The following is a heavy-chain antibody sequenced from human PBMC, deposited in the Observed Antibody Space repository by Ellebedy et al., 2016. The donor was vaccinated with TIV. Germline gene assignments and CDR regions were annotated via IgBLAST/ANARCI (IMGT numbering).Heavy chain of an antibody. CDR1: AFTFNNYA. V-gene: IGHV3-23*01. J-gene: IGHJ4*02. D-gene: IGHD2-21*02. CDR3: ARDGGDSYFDY. CDR2: LSGGGDST. Sequence: GESLKISCAASAFTFNNYAMSWVRQAPGKGLEWVSALSGGGDSTFYADSVKGRFTISRDNSKNTLQLQMTSLGAEDAALYYCARDGGDSYFDYWGQGTLVTVSS.